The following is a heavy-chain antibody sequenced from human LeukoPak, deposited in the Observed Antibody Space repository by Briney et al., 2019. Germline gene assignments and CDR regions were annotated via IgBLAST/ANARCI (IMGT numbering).Heavy chain of an antibody. D-gene: IGHD3-10*01. CDR1: GFTFSSYA. V-gene: IGHV3-30-3*01. J-gene: IGHJ6*04. CDR2: ISYDGSNK. Sequence: GRSLRLSCAASGFTFSSYAMHWVRQAPGKGLEWVAVISYDGSNKYYADSVKGRFTISRDNAKNTLYLQMNSLRAEDTAVYYCARHGSGSEYYYYGMDVWGKGTTVTVSS. CDR3: ARHGSGSEYYYYGMDV.